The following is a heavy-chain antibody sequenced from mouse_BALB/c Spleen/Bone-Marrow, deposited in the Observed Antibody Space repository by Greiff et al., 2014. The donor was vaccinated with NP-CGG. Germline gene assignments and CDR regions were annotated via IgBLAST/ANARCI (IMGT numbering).Heavy chain of an antibody. CDR3: ARDKNYGSYWYFDV. CDR2: IRNKANGYTT. CDR1: GFTFTDYY. J-gene: IGHJ1*01. Sequence: VQLKESGGGLVQPGGSLRLSCATSGFTFTDYYMSWVRQPSGKALEWLGFIRNKANGYTTEYSASVKGRFTISRDNSQSILYLQMNTLRAEDSATYYCARDKNYGSYWYFDVWGAGTTVTVSS. V-gene: IGHV7-3*02. D-gene: IGHD2-1*01.